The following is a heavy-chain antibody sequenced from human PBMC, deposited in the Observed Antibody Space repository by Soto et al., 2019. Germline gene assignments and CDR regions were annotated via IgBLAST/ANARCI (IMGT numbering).Heavy chain of an antibody. V-gene: IGHV4-39*01. Sequence: QLQLQESGPGLVKPSETLSLTCTVSGGSISSSSYYWGWIRQPPGKGLEWIGSIYYSGSTYYSPSLKSRVTISVDTSKNQFSLKLSSVTAADTAVYYCADVLKTFGGRFDPWGQGTLVTVSS. J-gene: IGHJ5*02. CDR3: ADVLKTFGGRFDP. CDR1: GGSISSSSYY. CDR2: IYYSGST. D-gene: IGHD3-16*01.